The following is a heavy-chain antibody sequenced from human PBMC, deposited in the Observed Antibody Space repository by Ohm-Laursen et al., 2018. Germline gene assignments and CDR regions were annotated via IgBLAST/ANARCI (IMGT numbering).Heavy chain of an antibody. CDR3: ASAGDYVVS. CDR2: IYYSGST. CDR1: GGSISSSSYY. D-gene: IGHD4-17*01. Sequence: SETLSLTCTVSGGSISSSSYYWGWIRQPPGKGLEWIGGIYYSGSTYYNPSLKSRVTISVDTSKNQYSLKLSSVTAADTAVYYYASAGDYVVSWGQGTLVTVSS. J-gene: IGHJ4*02. V-gene: IGHV4-39*01.